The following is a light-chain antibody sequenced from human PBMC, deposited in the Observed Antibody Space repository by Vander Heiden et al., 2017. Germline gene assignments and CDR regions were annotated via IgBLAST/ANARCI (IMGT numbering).Light chain of an antibody. Sequence: QSALTQPRSVSGSPGQSVTISCTGTSSDGGGYNYVSWYQQHTGKAPKLMIYDVSKRPSGVPDRFSGSKSGNTASLTISGLQAEDEADYYCCSYAGSYVFGTGTKVTVL. CDR3: CSYAGSYV. V-gene: IGLV2-11*01. J-gene: IGLJ1*01. CDR1: SSDGGGYNY. CDR2: DVS.